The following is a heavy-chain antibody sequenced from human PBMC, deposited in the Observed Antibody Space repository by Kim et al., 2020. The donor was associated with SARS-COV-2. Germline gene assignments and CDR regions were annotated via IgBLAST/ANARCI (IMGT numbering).Heavy chain of an antibody. CDR3: ARSAPRDGYNFHYYYYGMDV. Sequence: SETLSLTCTVSGGSISSYYWSWIRQPPGKGLEWIGYIYYSGSTNYNPSLKSRVTISVDTSKNQFSLKLSSVTAADTAVYYCARSAPRDGYNFHYYYYGMDVWGQGTTVTVSS. J-gene: IGHJ6*02. CDR2: IYYSGST. V-gene: IGHV4-59*01. CDR1: GGSISSYY. D-gene: IGHD5-12*01.